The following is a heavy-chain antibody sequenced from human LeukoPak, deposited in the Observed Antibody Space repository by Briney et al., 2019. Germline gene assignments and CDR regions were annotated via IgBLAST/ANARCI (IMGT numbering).Heavy chain of an antibody. CDR3: ARGLSYYYDSSGPRQVYFDY. CDR2: INHSGST. J-gene: IGHJ4*02. CDR1: GGSFSGYY. D-gene: IGHD3-22*01. Sequence: SETLSLTCAVYGGSFSGYYWSWIRQPPGKGLEWIGEINHSGSTNYNPSLKSRVTISVDTSKNQFSLKLSSVTAADTAGYYCARGLSYYYDSSGPRQVYFDYWGQGTLVTVSS. V-gene: IGHV4-34*01.